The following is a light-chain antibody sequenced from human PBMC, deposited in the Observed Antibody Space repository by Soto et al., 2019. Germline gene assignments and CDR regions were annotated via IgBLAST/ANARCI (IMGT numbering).Light chain of an antibody. V-gene: IGLV2-14*02. CDR2: EGI. Sequence: QSALTQPASVSGSPGQSITISCTGTSSDIGTYNLVSWYQHYPGKAPKLMIYEGIKRPSGVSNRFSGSKSGNTAFLTISGLQAEDEADYHCSSYTTIKTVVFGGGTKLTVL. CDR3: SSYTTIKTVV. J-gene: IGLJ2*01. CDR1: SSDIGTYNL.